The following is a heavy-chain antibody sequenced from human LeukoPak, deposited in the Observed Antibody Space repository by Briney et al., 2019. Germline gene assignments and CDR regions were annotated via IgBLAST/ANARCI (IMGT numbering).Heavy chain of an antibody. CDR3: ARISLRAFDV. CDR2: ISDIGLST. J-gene: IGHJ3*01. CDR1: GFIFNSYA. D-gene: IGHD2/OR15-2a*01. Sequence: GGSLRLSCAASGFIFNSYAMSWFRQAPGKGLEWVSTISDIGLSTYYADSVKGRLTISRDNSKNTLSLLLSSLRADDTAIYYCARISLRAFDVWGQGTTVTVSS. V-gene: IGHV3-23*01.